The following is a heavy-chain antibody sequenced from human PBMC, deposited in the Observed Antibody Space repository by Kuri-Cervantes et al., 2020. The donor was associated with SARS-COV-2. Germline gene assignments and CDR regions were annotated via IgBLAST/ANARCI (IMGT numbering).Heavy chain of an antibody. Sequence: GESLKISCAASGFTFDDYTMHWVRQAPGKGLEWVSLISWDGGSTYYADSVKGRFTISRDNSKNSLYLQMNSLRAEDTAVYYCTASGLFDPWGQGTLVTVSS. CDR3: TASGLFDP. CDR2: ISWDGGST. J-gene: IGHJ5*02. V-gene: IGHV3-43*01. CDR1: GFTFDDYT.